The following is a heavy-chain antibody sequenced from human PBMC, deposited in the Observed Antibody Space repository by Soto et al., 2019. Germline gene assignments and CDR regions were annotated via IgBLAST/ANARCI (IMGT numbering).Heavy chain of an antibody. V-gene: IGHV3-73*01. J-gene: IGHJ6*02. CDR3: TRRAEGGMDV. CDR2: IRSKGYSYAT. CDR1: GLTFSGSG. Sequence: EVQLVESGGGLVQPGGSLKVSCAASGLTFSGSGMHWVRQASGKGLEWVGRIRSKGYSYATAYAASVKGRFTISRDDSKNTAYLQMDSLKTEDTAVYYCTRRAEGGMDVWGQGTTVTVSS.